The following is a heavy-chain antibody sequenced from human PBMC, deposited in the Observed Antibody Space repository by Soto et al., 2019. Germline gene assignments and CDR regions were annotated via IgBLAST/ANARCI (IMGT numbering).Heavy chain of an antibody. CDR1: GGTISRYS. J-gene: IGHJ6*02. Sequence: QVQLVQSGAEVKKPGSSVKVSCKASGGTISRYSITWVRQAPGHGLEWIGRVIPIFGIPTYAQKFQGRVTITADESTSTAYMELSSLRSADTAVYYCAREDRDRETGLVPAAIDGMDVWGQGTTVTVSS. V-gene: IGHV1-69*08. CDR3: AREDRDRETGLVPAAIDGMDV. D-gene: IGHD2-2*01. CDR2: VIPIFGIP.